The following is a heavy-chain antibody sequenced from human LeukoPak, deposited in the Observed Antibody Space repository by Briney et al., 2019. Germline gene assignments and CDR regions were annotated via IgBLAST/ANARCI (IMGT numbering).Heavy chain of an antibody. CDR1: GFTFSSYT. CDR2: ININGGRT. J-gene: IGHJ4*02. V-gene: IGHV3-64D*09. Sequence: GSLRLSCSVSGFTFSSYTMHWVRQAPGKGLEYVSSININGGRTYYADSVKGRFTISRDNSRNTLYLQMSSLRAEDTAVYYCVKDKSIDHWGQGTLVTVSS. CDR3: VKDKSIDH.